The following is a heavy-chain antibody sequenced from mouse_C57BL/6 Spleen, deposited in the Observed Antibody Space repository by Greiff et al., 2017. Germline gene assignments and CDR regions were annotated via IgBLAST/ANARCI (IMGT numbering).Heavy chain of an antibody. CDR3: ARTYYSNYAWFAY. V-gene: IGHV1-64*01. CDR1: GYTFTSYW. CDR2: IHPNSGST. D-gene: IGHD2-5*01. Sequence: QVQLQQSGAELVKPGASVKLSCKASGYTFTSYWMHWVKQRPGQGLEWIGMIHPNSGSTNYNEKFKSKATLTVDKSSITAYMQLSSLTSEDSAVYYCARTYYSNYAWFAYWGQGTLVTVSA. J-gene: IGHJ3*01.